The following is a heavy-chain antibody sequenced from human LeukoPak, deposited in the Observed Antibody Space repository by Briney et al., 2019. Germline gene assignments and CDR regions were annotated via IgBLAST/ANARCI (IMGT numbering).Heavy chain of an antibody. Sequence: GSLRLSCAASGFTFSDYYMKWIRQAPGKGLEWVSYISSSGSTIYYADSVKGRFTISRDNAKNSLYLQMNSLRAEDTAVYYCAMSGYSYKIDYWGQGTLVTVSS. V-gene: IGHV3-11*01. J-gene: IGHJ4*02. CDR3: AMSGYSYKIDY. CDR2: ISSSGSTI. D-gene: IGHD3-3*01. CDR1: GFTFSDYY.